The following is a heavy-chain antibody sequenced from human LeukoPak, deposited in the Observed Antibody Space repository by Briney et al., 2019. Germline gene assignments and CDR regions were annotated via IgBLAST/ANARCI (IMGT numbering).Heavy chain of an antibody. CDR2: TRNKANSYTT. V-gene: IGHV3-72*01. Sequence: PGGSLRLSCAASGFTFSDHYMDWVRQAPGKGLEWVGRTRNKANSYTTEYAASVKGRFTISRDDSKNSLYLQMNSLKTEDTAVYYCALVRLGELSPGPFDYWGQGTLVTVSS. D-gene: IGHD3-16*02. CDR1: GFTFSDHY. CDR3: ALVRLGELSPGPFDY. J-gene: IGHJ4*02.